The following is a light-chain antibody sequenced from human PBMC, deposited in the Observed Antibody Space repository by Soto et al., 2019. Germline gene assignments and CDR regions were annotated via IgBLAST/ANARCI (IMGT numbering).Light chain of an antibody. CDR2: EVS. J-gene: IGLJ3*02. CDR1: SSDVGGYNF. V-gene: IGLV2-14*01. CDR3: SSYTTSRTRV. Sequence: QSALTQPASVSGSPGQSSTISCTGTSSDVGGYNFVSWYQQHPGKAPKLMLYEVSNRPSGVSNRFSGSKSGNTASLTISGLQAEDEADYYCSSYTTSRTRVFGGGTKLTVL.